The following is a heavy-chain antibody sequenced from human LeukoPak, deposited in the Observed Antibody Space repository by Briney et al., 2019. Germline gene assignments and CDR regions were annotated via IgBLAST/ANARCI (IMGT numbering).Heavy chain of an antibody. J-gene: IGHJ4*02. Sequence: GGSLRLSCAASGFTFSRYTMNWVRRAPGKGLEWLSYISNRSSTIFYPDSVNGRLTISRDNAKSSMYMQMNSLRAEHTPVYYCAREGACNITSCHRGPFDYWGLGTLVTVSS. CDR1: GFTFSRYT. D-gene: IGHD2-2*01. CDR3: AREGACNITSCHRGPFDY. V-gene: IGHV3-48*04. CDR2: ISNRSSTI.